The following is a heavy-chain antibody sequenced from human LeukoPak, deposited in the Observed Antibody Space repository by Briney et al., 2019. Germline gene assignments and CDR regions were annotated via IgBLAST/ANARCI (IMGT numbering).Heavy chain of an antibody. CDR1: GGSISSGNW. V-gene: IGHV4-4*02. J-gene: IGHJ4*02. Sequence: PSETLSLTCAVSGGSISSGNWWSWVRQPPGKGLEWIGEIYHSGSTNYNPSLKSRVSISVDKSENQFSLKLSSVTAADTAVYYCARGRRELKYGPDYWGQGTVVTVSS. CDR3: ARGRRELKYGPDY. CDR2: IYHSGST. D-gene: IGHD2/OR15-2a*01.